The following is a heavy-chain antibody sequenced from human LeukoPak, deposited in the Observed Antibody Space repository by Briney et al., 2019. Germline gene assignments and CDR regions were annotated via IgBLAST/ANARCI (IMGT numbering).Heavy chain of an antibody. D-gene: IGHD3-22*01. V-gene: IGHV3-30*18. Sequence: GGSLRLSCAASGFTFSSYGMHWVRQAPGKGLEWAAVISYDGSNKYYADSVKGRFTISRDNSKNTLYLQMNSLRAEDTAVYYCAKDQLRITMIVVDPDYWGQGTLVTVSS. CDR2: ISYDGSNK. CDR1: GFTFSSYG. J-gene: IGHJ4*02. CDR3: AKDQLRITMIVVDPDY.